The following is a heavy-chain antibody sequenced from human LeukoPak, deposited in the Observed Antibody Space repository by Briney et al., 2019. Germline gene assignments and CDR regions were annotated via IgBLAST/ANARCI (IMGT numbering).Heavy chain of an antibody. V-gene: IGHV1-69*13. D-gene: IGHD4-17*01. Sequence: SVKVSCKASGGTFSSYAISWVRQAPGQGLEWMGGIIPIFGTANYAQKFQGRVTITADESTSTAYMELSSLRSEDTAVYYCASGATVTTNLKYYYYYYYMDVWGKGTTVTVSS. CDR2: IIPIFGTA. CDR1: GGTFSSYA. CDR3: ASGATVTTNLKYYYYYYYMDV. J-gene: IGHJ6*03.